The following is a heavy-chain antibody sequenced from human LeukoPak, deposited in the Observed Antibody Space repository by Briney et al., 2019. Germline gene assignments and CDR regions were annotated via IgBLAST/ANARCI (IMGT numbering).Heavy chain of an antibody. V-gene: IGHV3-30*04. CDR1: GFTFRTYA. D-gene: IGHD4-17*01. J-gene: IGHJ4*02. CDR2: ISDDGSNK. Sequence: GGSLRLSCAASGFTFRTYAMNWVRQAPGKGLEWVAVISDDGSNKYYAESVKGQFTISRDNSKNTLYLQMNSLRAEDTAVYYCARAFSTTAFDYWGQGTLVTVSS. CDR3: ARAFSTTAFDY.